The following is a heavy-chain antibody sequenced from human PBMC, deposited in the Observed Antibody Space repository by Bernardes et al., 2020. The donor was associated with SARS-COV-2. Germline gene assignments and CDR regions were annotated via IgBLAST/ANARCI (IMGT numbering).Heavy chain of an antibody. CDR1: GFTFNNYA. V-gene: IGHV3-23*01. CDR2: ISGSGYST. D-gene: IGHD5-12*01. J-gene: IGHJ4*02. Sequence: GGSLRLSCAASGFTFNNYAMNWVRQAPGKGLEWLSSISGSGYSTYYPDSVKGRFTISRDNSKSTLYLHMNSLRAEDTAVYYCTKGLEMATESGDYWGQGTLVTVSS. CDR3: TKGLEMATESGDY.